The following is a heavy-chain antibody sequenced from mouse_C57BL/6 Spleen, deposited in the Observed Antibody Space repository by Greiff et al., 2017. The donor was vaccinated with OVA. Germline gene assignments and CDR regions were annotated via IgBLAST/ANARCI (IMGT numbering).Heavy chain of an antibody. V-gene: IGHV5-9-1*02. Sequence: EVKLEESGEGLVKPGGSLKLSCAASGFTFSSYAMSWVRQTPEKRLEWVAYISSGGDYIYYADTVKGRFTISRDNARNTLYLQMSSLKSEDTAMYYCTRDRGDYYGSSPFAYWGQGTLVTVSA. CDR2: ISSGGDYI. D-gene: IGHD1-1*01. CDR1: GFTFSSYA. CDR3: TRDRGDYYGSSPFAY. J-gene: IGHJ3*01.